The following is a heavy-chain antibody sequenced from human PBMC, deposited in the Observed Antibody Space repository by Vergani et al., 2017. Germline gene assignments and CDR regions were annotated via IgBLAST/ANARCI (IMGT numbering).Heavy chain of an antibody. J-gene: IGHJ5*02. Sequence: QVQLVESGGGVVQPGRSLRLSCAASGFRFSSYGMNWVRQAPGKGLEWVAVISTDGTKKFYGDSVKGRFTIYKDNTVDMLSLQMNSLRPDDTAVYYCVRGGRGDHGDFWSRLGPWGQGTRVIVSS. CDR2: ISTDGTKK. V-gene: IGHV3-30*03. CDR1: GFRFSSYG. CDR3: VRGGRGDHGDFWSRLGP. D-gene: IGHD3-3*01.